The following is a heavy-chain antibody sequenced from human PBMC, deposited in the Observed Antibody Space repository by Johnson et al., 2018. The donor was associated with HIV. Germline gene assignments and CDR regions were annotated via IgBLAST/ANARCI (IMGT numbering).Heavy chain of an antibody. CDR2: ISYDGSNK. V-gene: IGHV3-30*04. CDR3: ARDSGVNYGWDAFDI. CDR1: GFTFSSYA. Sequence: QVQLVESGGGVVQPGRSLRLSCAASGFTFSSYAMHWVRQAPGKGLEWVAVISYDGSNKYYADSVKGRFTISRDNSKNTLYLQMNSLRAGDTAVYYCARDSGVNYGWDAFDIWGQVTMVTVSS. J-gene: IGHJ3*02. D-gene: IGHD4-17*01.